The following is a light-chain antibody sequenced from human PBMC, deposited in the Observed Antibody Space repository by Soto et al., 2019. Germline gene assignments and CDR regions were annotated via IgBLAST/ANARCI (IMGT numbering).Light chain of an antibody. Sequence: QSVLTQPPSVSGAPGQRVTISSTRSSSNIGAGYDVHWYQQLPGTAPKLLIYGNSNRPSGVPDRFSGSKSGTSASLAITGLQAEDEADYYCQSYDSSLSGWVFGGGTQLTVL. V-gene: IGLV1-40*01. CDR2: GNS. J-gene: IGLJ3*02. CDR3: QSYDSSLSGWV. CDR1: SSNIGAGYD.